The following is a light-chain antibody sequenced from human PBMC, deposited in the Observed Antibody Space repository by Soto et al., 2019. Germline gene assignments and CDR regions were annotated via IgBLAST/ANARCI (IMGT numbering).Light chain of an antibody. Sequence: EFVVTQSPGTLSLSPVSRATLSCRASQSISSFLAWYQQKPGQAPRLLIYGASNRATGIPARFSGSGSGTDFTLTISSLEPEDFAVYYCQQHFNGPITFGQGTRLEI. CDR3: QQHFNGPIT. CDR1: QSISSF. CDR2: GAS. J-gene: IGKJ5*01. V-gene: IGKV3-11*01.